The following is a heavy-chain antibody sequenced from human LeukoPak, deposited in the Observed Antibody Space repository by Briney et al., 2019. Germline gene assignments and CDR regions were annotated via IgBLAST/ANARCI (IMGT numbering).Heavy chain of an antibody. J-gene: IGHJ4*02. D-gene: IGHD6-19*01. CDR3: ARGFLKYSSGWYGDY. CDR1: GFTFSSYV. CDR2: IWYDGSNK. Sequence: GGSLRLSCAASGFTFSSYVMQWVRQAPGKGLEWVAIIWYDGSNKYYADSVEGRFTISRDNSENTLYLQMNSLRAEDTAVYYCARGFLKYSSGWYGDYWGQGTLVTVSS. V-gene: IGHV3-33*01.